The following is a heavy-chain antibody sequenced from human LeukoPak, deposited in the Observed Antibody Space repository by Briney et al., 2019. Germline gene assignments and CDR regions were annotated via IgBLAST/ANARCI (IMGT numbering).Heavy chain of an antibody. J-gene: IGHJ2*01. Sequence: SETLSLTCTVSGGSISSYYWSWIRQPPGKGLEWIGYIYYSGSTNYNPSLKSRVTISVDKSKKQFSLELGCVNAGGTGGDYCARVKCSGGSCYWYLDLWGRGTLVTVSS. CDR2: IYYSGST. V-gene: IGHV4-59*01. CDR1: GGSISSYY. CDR3: ARVKCSGGSCYWYLDL. D-gene: IGHD2-15*01.